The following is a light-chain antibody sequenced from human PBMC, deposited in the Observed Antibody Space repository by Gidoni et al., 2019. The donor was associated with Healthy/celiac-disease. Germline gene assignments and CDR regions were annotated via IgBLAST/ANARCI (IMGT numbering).Light chain of an antibody. Sequence: EIVLPQSPATLSLSPGERATLSCRASQSVSSYLAWYQQKPGQAPRLLIYDASNRATGISARFSGSGSGTDFTLTISSLEPEDFAVYYCQQRSNWLSTFGQGTRLEIK. CDR2: DAS. J-gene: IGKJ5*01. CDR3: QQRSNWLST. V-gene: IGKV3-11*01. CDR1: QSVSSY.